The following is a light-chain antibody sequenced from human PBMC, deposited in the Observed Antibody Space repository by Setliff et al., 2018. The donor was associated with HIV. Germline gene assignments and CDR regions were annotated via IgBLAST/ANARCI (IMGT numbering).Light chain of an antibody. J-gene: IGLJ3*02. V-gene: IGLV2-23*02. CDR2: QVT. Sequence: QPVLAQPASVSGSLGQSITISCTGTNSDLGSYDLVSWFQQHPGKAPKLIIYQVTKWPSGVSNRFSGSKTGNTASLTISGLQADDEADYYCSSYAGVSNVLFGGGTKVTVL. CDR3: SSYAGVSNVL. CDR1: NSDLGSYDL.